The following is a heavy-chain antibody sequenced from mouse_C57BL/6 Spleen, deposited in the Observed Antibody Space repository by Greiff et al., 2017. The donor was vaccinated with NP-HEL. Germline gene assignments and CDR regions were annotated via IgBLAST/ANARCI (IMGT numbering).Heavy chain of an antibody. CDR3: ARPGGPHFDY. CDR1: GFTFSDYG. D-gene: IGHD1-1*02. CDR2: ISSGSSTI. Sequence: EVKLMESGGGLVKPGGSLKLSCAASGFTFSDYGMHWVRQAPEKGLEWVAYISSGSSTIYYADTVKGRFTISRDNAKNTLFLQMTSLRSEDTAMDYCARPGGPHFDYWGQGTTLTVSS. J-gene: IGHJ2*01. V-gene: IGHV5-17*01.